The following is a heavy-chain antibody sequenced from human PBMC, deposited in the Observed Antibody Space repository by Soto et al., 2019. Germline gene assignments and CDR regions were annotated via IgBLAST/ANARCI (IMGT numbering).Heavy chain of an antibody. D-gene: IGHD3-16*01. J-gene: IGHJ4*02. CDR3: ARTRPYAYVWGIQPPPPYFDY. V-gene: IGHV4-39*01. Sequence: QLQLQESGPGLVKPSETLSLTCTVSGGSISSSSYYWGWIRQPPGKGLEWIGSIYYSGSTYYNPSLKSRVTISVDTSKNQFSLKLSSVTAADTAVYYCARTRPYAYVWGIQPPPPYFDYWGQGTLVTVSS. CDR2: IYYSGST. CDR1: GGSISSSSYY.